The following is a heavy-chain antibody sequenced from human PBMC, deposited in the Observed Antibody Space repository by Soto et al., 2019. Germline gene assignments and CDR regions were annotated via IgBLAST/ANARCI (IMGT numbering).Heavy chain of an antibody. D-gene: IGHD6-13*01. CDR2: IYYSGST. V-gene: IGHV4-39*01. CDR3: ASFSSWQYYYYYGMDV. CDR1: GGSISSGGYY. Sequence: SETLSLTCTVSGGSISSGGYYWSWIRQHPGKGLEWIGSIYYSGSTYYNPSLKSRVTISVDTSKNQFSLKLSSVTAADTAVYYCASFSSWQYYYYYGMDVWGQGTTVTVSS. J-gene: IGHJ6*02.